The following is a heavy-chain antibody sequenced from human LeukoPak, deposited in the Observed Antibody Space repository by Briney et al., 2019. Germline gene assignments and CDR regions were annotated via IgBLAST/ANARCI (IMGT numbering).Heavy chain of an antibody. J-gene: IGHJ6*02. CDR2: IKQDGSEK. V-gene: IGHV3-7*03. D-gene: IGHD4-17*01. Sequence: GGSLRLSCAASGFTFSSYWMSWVRQAPGKGLEWVANIKQDGSEKYYVDSVKGRFTISRDNAKNLLYLQMNSLRAEDAAVYYCARDYGDYYYYGMDVWGQGTTVTVSS. CDR3: ARDYGDYYYYGMDV. CDR1: GFTFSSYW.